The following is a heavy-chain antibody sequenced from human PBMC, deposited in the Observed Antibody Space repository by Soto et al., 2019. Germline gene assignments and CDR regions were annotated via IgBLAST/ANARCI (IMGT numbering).Heavy chain of an antibody. CDR1: GYIFTSYW. D-gene: IGHD6-13*01. CDR3: AREDRSLNWFDP. CDR2: IDPSDSYT. Sequence: PGESLKISCNGSGYIFTSYWISCVRQMPGKGLEWMGRIDPSDSYTNYSPSFQGHVTISADKSISTAYLQWSSLKASDTAMYYCAREDRSLNWFDPWGQGTLVTVS. J-gene: IGHJ5*02. V-gene: IGHV5-10-1*01.